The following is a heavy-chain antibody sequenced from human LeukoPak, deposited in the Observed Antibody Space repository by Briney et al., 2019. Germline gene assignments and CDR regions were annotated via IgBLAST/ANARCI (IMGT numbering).Heavy chain of an antibody. CDR2: ICWNSGST. CDR3: AKGMSPDGSNWYFFDS. J-gene: IGHJ4*02. CDR1: GFTFDDYA. V-gene: IGHV3-9*01. D-gene: IGHD6-13*01. Sequence: GGSLRLSCAASGFTFDDYAMHWVRQAPGKGLEWVSGICWNSGSTGHADSVKGRFTISRDNAKNSLYLQMNSLRAEDTALYYCAKGMSPDGSNWYFFDSWGQGTLVTVSS.